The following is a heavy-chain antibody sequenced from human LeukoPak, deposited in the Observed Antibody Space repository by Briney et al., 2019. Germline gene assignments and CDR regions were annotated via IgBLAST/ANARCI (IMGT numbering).Heavy chain of an antibody. J-gene: IGHJ4*02. CDR2: INSDGTST. V-gene: IGHV3-74*01. CDR3: AKSGIEAAGSLVYFDY. CDR1: GLTFSSYW. D-gene: IGHD6-13*01. Sequence: GGSLRLSCAASGLTFSSYWMHWVRQVPGKGLVWVSRINSDGTSTTYADSVKGRFTISRDNSKNTLYLQMNSLRAEDTAVYYCAKSGIEAAGSLVYFDYWGQGTLVTASS.